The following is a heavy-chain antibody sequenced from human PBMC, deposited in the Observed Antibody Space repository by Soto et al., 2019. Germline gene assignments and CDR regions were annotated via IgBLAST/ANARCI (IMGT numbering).Heavy chain of an antibody. J-gene: IGHJ4*02. V-gene: IGHV1-18*01. D-gene: IGHD6-19*01. CDR1: GYTFTSYG. CDR2: ISAYNGNT. Sequence: ASVKVSCKASGYTFTSYGISWVRQAPGQGLEWMGWISAYNGNTNYAQKLQGRVTMTTDTSTSTAYMELRSLRSDDTAVYYCARDRRRSGLHPVDYWGQGTLVTVSS. CDR3: ARDRRRSGLHPVDY.